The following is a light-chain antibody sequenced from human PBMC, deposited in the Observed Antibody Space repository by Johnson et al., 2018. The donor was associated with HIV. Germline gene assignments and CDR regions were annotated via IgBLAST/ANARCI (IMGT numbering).Light chain of an antibody. CDR2: DNN. CDR1: SSNIGNNY. Sequence: HSVLTQPPSVSAAPGQQVTISCSGSSSNIGNNYVSWYQQLPGTAPKLLIYDNNKRPSGIPDRFSGSKSGTSATLAITGLQTGDEADYYCGTWDSSLSAYVFGTGTKVTVL. V-gene: IGLV1-51*01. J-gene: IGLJ1*01. CDR3: GTWDSSLSAYV.